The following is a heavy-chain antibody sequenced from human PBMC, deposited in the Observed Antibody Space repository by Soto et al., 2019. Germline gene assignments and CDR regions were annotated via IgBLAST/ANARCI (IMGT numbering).Heavy chain of an antibody. Sequence: EVQLVESGGGLVQPGGSLRLSCAASGFTFSSYWMHWVRQAPGKGLVWVSSTSNSGGITHYADSVKGRFTISRDSSKNTLYLQMSSLRAEDTALYYCAKSYSSNWYDYFDHWGQGTLVTVSS. CDR2: TSNSGGIT. CDR1: GFTFSSYW. V-gene: IGHV3-74*01. D-gene: IGHD6-13*01. J-gene: IGHJ4*02. CDR3: AKSYSSNWYDYFDH.